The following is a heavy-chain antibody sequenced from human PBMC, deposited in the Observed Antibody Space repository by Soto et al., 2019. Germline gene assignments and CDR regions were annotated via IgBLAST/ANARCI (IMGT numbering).Heavy chain of an antibody. V-gene: IGHV3-30-3*01. CDR3: ARDLGNNYGSFAY. Sequence: QVQLVESGGGVVQPGTSLRLSCVASGFTFSNYAMNWVRQAPGKGLEWVAVISYDGSNKYYADSVKGRITISRDNSRNTLYLQMNNLRAEDTAMYYCARDLGNNYGSFAYWGQGTLVTVPS. D-gene: IGHD4-17*01. J-gene: IGHJ4*02. CDR2: ISYDGSNK. CDR1: GFTFSNYA.